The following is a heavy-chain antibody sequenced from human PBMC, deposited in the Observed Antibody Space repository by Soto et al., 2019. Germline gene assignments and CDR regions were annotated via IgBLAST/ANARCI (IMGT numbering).Heavy chain of an antibody. D-gene: IGHD2-8*02. Sequence: SSETLSLTCTVSGASLSSGSYYWSWIRQPPGKGLEWIGYFYFTGTAKYNPSLESRVTISADTSKNQFSLNLTSVTAADTAVYYCARISYWVKDYWGQGALVTSPQ. CDR2: FYFTGTA. J-gene: IGHJ4*02. V-gene: IGHV4-61*01. CDR3: ARISYWVKDY. CDR1: GASLSSGSYY.